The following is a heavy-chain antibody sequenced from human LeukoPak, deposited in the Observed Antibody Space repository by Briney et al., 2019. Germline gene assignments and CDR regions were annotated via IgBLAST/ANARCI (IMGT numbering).Heavy chain of an antibody. CDR1: GYTLTELS. D-gene: IGHD3-3*01. Sequence: GASVKVSCKVSGYTLTELSMHWVRQAPGKGLEWMGGFDPEDGETIYAQKFQGRVTMTEDTSTDTAYVELSSLRSEDTAVYYCATDQDFWSGYSAWGQGTLVTVSS. CDR3: ATDQDFWSGYSA. J-gene: IGHJ4*02. V-gene: IGHV1-24*01. CDR2: FDPEDGET.